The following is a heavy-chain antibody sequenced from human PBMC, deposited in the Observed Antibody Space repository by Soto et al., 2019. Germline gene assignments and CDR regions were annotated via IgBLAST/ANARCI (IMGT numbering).Heavy chain of an antibody. CDR3: ARGGRMGNLYFDL. CDR1: GGTFNNLA. D-gene: IGHD3-10*01. CDR2: IIPMFGST. J-gene: IGHJ2*01. Sequence: QVQLVQSGAEVKKPGSSVKLSCNAAGGTFNNLAVSWVRQAPGQGLEWMGEIIPMFGSTNYAQRFQGRVTITADESRSIAYMYLSSLRSDDTAIYYCARGGRMGNLYFDLWGRGTLVTVSS. V-gene: IGHV1-69*01.